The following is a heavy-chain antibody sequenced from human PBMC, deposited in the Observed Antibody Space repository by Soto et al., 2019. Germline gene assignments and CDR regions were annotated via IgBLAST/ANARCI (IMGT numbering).Heavy chain of an antibody. V-gene: IGHV4-30-4*01. Sequence: QVQLQESGPGLVKPSQTLSLTCTVSGGSISSGNYYWSWIRQPPGKGLEWIGFISYSGSTYYSTSLTSRGTISVDTSKSQFSVNLSFVTAADTAVYYCATMGTPATGLYFFDYWGQGSLVTVSS. J-gene: IGHJ4*02. CDR3: ATMGTPATGLYFFDY. D-gene: IGHD2-15*01. CDR1: GGSISSGNYY. CDR2: ISYSGST.